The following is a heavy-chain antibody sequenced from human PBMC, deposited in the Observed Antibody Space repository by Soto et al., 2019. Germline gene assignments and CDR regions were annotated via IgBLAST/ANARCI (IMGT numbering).Heavy chain of an antibody. CDR2: IKSRTDGGKT. V-gene: IGHV3-15*07. CDR3: LRGRRSGDYNAY. D-gene: IGHD2-15*01. CDR1: GFTFSDAW. Sequence: EVPLVESGGGLVKPGGSLRLSCAASGFTFSDAWMMWVRQAPGKGLEWVGRIKSRTDGGKTDYAPAVEGRFTISRDDSRDTLYLQMNSLKTEDSALYYCLRGRRSGDYNAYWGQGTLVTVSS. J-gene: IGHJ4*02.